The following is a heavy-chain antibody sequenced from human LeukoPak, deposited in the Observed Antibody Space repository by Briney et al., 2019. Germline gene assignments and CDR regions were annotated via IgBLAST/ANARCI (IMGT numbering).Heavy chain of an antibody. CDR3: ASYGSGSYRFDP. J-gene: IGHJ5*02. Sequence: SETLSLTCAVSGGSISSNNWWGWVRQPPGKGLEWIGYIHHSGSTYYNPSLKSRVIISVDTSKNQFSLKLNSVTAADTAVYYCASYGSGSYRFDPWGQGTLVTVSS. CDR1: GGSISSNNW. D-gene: IGHD3-10*01. V-gene: IGHV4-4*02. CDR2: IHHSGST.